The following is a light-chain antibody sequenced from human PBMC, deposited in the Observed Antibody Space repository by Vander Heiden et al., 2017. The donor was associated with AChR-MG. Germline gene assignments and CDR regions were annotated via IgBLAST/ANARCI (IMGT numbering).Light chain of an antibody. CDR3: QTWGTGIVV. Sequence: QLVLTQSPSASASLGGSVTLTCTLSSGHGSYAIAWHQQHAEKGPRYLMKLTNDGSHFKGDGIPARFSGSVSGPERYLTISSLQAEDEADYYGQTWGTGIVVFGGGTKLTV. J-gene: IGLJ2*01. CDR1: SGHGSYA. V-gene: IGLV4-69*01. CDR2: LTNDGSH.